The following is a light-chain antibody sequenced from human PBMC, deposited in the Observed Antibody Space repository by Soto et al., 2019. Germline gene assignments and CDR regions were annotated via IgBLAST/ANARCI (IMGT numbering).Light chain of an antibody. V-gene: IGKV3-20*01. Sequence: DIVLTQSPATLSLSPGERATLSCRASQSVSSSLAWYQQKPGQAPRLLIYDTSSRATGVPDRYSASGSGTDFTLTISRLEPEDFAVFFCQQYGTSEIIFGQGTRLEIK. CDR1: QSVSSS. CDR2: DTS. CDR3: QQYGTSEII. J-gene: IGKJ5*01.